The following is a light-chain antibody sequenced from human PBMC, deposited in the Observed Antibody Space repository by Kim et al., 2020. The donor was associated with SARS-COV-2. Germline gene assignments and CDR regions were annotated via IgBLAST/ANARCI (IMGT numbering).Light chain of an antibody. J-gene: IGKJ2*01. CDR1: QSVSTY. CDR2: GAF. Sequence: EIVLTQSPSTLSLSPGERATLSCRAGQSVSTYLAWYQQKPGQSPSLLIYGAFNRAPGIPDRFSGSESGTDFTLTISGLEPEDFAVYYCQQYHTSPYTFGQGTKLEI. CDR3: QQYHTSPYT. V-gene: IGKV3-20*01.